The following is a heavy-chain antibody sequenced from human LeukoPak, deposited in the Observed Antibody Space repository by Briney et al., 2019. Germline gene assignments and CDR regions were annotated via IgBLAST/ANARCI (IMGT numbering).Heavy chain of an antibody. V-gene: IGHV4-39*07. J-gene: IGHJ3*02. CDR3: ARDVYYYDSTDDAFDI. Sequence: PSETLSLTCTVSGGSISSSSYYWGWIRQPPGKGLEWIGNIYYSGSTYYNPSLKSRVTISVDTSKNQFSLKLSSVTAADTAVYYCARDVYYYDSTDDAFDIWGQGTMVTVSS. D-gene: IGHD3-22*01. CDR1: GGSISSSSYY. CDR2: IYYSGST.